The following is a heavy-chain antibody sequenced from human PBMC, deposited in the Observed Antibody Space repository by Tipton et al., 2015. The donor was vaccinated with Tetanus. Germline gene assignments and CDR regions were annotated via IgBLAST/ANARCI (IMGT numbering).Heavy chain of an antibody. V-gene: IGHV4-39*01. J-gene: IGHJ5*02. Sequence: TLSLTCNVSGASINAGGYLWTWVRQPPGKPLEWIGNIYYTGTTLQNPSLKGRVTMSLDRSKNQFYLKLRSVTAEDTAVYYCSRTEVNWFDPWGQGTLVTVSS. CDR2: IYYTGTT. CDR1: GASINAGGYL. CDR3: SRTEVNWFDP.